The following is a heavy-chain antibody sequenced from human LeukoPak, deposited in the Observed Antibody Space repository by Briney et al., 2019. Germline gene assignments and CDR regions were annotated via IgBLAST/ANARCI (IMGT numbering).Heavy chain of an antibody. CDR2: MNPNSGNT. CDR3: ARGLRYYYDSDSADY. CDR1: GYTFTSYD. J-gene: IGHJ4*02. Sequence: ASVKVSCKASGYTFTSYDINWVRQATGQGLEWMGWMNPNSGNTGYAQKFQGRVTITRNSSISTAYMELSSLRSEDTAVYYCARGLRYYYDSDSADYWGQGTLVTVAS. V-gene: IGHV1-8*03. D-gene: IGHD3-22*01.